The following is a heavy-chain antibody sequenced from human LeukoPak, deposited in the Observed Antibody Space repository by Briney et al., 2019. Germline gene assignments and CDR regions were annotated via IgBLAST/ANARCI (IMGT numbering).Heavy chain of an antibody. D-gene: IGHD3-3*01. J-gene: IGHJ6*03. CDR3: ARAQIPTYYDFWSGYRSHYYYYYMDV. CDR2: INPSGGST. V-gene: IGHV1-46*01. CDR1: GYTFTSYY. Sequence: ASVKVSCKASGYTFTSYYMHWVRQAPGQGLEWMGIINPSGGSTSYAQKFQGRVTMTRDRSTSTVYMELSSLRSEDTAVYYCARAQIPTYYDFWSGYRSHYYYYYMDVWGKGTTVTVSS.